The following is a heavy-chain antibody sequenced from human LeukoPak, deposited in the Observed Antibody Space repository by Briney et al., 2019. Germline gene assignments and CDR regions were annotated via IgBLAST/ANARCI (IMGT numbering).Heavy chain of an antibody. CDR1: GGSTSSYY. D-gene: IGHD2-8*02. J-gene: IGHJ4*02. Sequence: SETLSLTCTVSGGSTSSYYWSWIRQPPGKGLEWIGYIYYSGSTNYNPSLKSRVTISVDTSKNQFSLKLSSVTAADTAVYYCARTHWSYFDYWGQGTLVTVSS. CDR2: IYYSGST. CDR3: ARTHWSYFDY. V-gene: IGHV4-59*01.